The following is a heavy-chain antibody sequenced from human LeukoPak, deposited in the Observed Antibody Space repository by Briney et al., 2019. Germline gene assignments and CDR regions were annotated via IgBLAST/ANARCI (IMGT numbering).Heavy chain of an antibody. CDR2: IYSGGST. Sequence: GGSLRLSCAASGFTVSSNYMSWVRQAPGKGLEWVSVIYSGGSTYYADSVKGRFTISRDDSKNTLYLQMNSLRAEDTAVYYCARTGNPATGDYWGQGTLVTVSS. D-gene: IGHD1-1*01. V-gene: IGHV3-53*01. J-gene: IGHJ4*02. CDR3: ARTGNPATGDY. CDR1: GFTVSSNY.